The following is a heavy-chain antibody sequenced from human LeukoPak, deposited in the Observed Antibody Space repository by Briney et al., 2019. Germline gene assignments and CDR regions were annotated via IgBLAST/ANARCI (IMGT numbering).Heavy chain of an antibody. V-gene: IGHV3-23*01. D-gene: IGHD2-2*01. CDR3: AKDKSSTSCYDY. J-gene: IGHJ4*02. Sequence: GGSLRLSCAASGFTFSSYAMSWVRQAPGKGLEWVSAISGSGGSTHYADSVKGRFTISRDNSKNTLYLQMNSLRAEDTAVYYCAKDKSSTSCYDYWGQGTLVTVSS. CDR2: ISGSGGST. CDR1: GFTFSSYA.